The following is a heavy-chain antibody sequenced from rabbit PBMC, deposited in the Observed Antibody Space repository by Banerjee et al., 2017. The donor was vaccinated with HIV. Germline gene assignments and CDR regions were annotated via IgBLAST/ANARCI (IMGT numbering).Heavy chain of an antibody. CDR1: GFSFSNKYV. D-gene: IGHD2-1*01. CDR3: ARNGGVLDYKL. Sequence: QEQLEESGGDLVKPEGSLTLTCTASGFSFSNKYVMCWVRQAPGKGLEWIACINTITGDTVYATWAKGRFTISKASWTTVTLQMTSLTAADTATYFCARNGGVLDYKLWGPGTLVTVS. V-gene: IGHV1S45*01. J-gene: IGHJ4*01. CDR2: INTITGDT.